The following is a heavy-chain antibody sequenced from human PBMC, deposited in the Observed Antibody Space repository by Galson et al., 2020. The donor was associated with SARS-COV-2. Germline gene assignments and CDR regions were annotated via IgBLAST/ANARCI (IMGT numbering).Heavy chain of an antibody. J-gene: IGHJ6*02. Sequence: GESLKISCAASGFTFSSYSMNWVRQAPGKGLEWVSSISSSSSYIYYADSVKGRFTISRDNAKNSLYLQMNSLRAEDTAVYYCARDIDYYDSSVFSLHYYGMDVWGQGTTVTVSS. D-gene: IGHD3-22*01. V-gene: IGHV3-21*01. CDR2: ISSSSSYI. CDR1: GFTFSSYS. CDR3: ARDIDYYDSSVFSLHYYGMDV.